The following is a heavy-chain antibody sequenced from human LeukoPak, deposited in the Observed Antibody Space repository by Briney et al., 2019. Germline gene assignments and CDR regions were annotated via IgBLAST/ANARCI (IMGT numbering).Heavy chain of an antibody. CDR3: AKALGYSDYEWCFDY. J-gene: IGHJ4*02. D-gene: IGHD5-12*01. V-gene: IGHV3-30*02. Sequence: PGGSLRLSCAASAFTFNNYGMHWVRQAPGKGLERVAFIRFDGSNKYYADSVKGRFTISRDNSKNTLYLQMNSLRVEDTAVYYCAKALGYSDYEWCFDYWGQGTLVTVSS. CDR1: AFTFNNYG. CDR2: IRFDGSNK.